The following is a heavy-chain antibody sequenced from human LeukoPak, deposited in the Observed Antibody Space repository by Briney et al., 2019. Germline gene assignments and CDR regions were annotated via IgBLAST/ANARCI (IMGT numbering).Heavy chain of an antibody. D-gene: IGHD2-8*01. CDR3: VLAPNSNWFDF. CDR1: GGSISSYY. Sequence: PSETLSLTCTVSGGSISSYYWSWTRQSPGKGLEWIGNIHYSGSSNYNPSLKSRVAISIDTSRRQFFLRLSSVTAADTAVYYCVLAPNSNWFDFWGQGTLVTVSS. J-gene: IGHJ5*01. CDR2: IHYSGSS. V-gene: IGHV4-59*08.